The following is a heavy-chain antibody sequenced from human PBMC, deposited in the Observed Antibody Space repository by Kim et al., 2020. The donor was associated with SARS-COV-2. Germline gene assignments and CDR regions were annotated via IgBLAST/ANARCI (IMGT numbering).Heavy chain of an antibody. CDR3: ARDLRRVSIAEIYGMDV. V-gene: IGHV5-10-1*01. D-gene: IGHD6-6*01. CDR2: IDPSDSYT. Sequence: GESRKISCKGSGYSFTSYWISWVRQMPGKGLEWMGRIDPSDSYTNYSPSFQGHVTISADKSISTAYLQWSSLKASDTAMYYCARDLRRVSIAEIYGMDVWGQGTTVTVSS. J-gene: IGHJ6*02. CDR1: GYSFTSYW.